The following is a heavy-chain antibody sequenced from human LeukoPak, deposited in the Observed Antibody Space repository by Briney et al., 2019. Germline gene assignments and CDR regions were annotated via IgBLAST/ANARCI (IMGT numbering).Heavy chain of an antibody. Sequence: GGSLRLSCAASGFTFYDYAMHWVRQAPGKGLEWVSGISWNSGSIGYADSVKGRFTISRDNAKNSLYLQMNSLRAEDTALYYCAKDLGYSGYDRGAFDIWGQGTMVTVSS. V-gene: IGHV3-9*01. CDR1: GFTFYDYA. D-gene: IGHD5-12*01. J-gene: IGHJ3*02. CDR2: ISWNSGSI. CDR3: AKDLGYSGYDRGAFDI.